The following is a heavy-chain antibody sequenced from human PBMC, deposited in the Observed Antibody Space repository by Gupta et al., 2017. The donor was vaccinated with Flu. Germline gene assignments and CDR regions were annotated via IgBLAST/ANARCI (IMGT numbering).Heavy chain of an antibody. V-gene: IGHV3-30*03. CDR1: GLLFSSYG. CDR2: MSNDGSDN. J-gene: IGHJ4*02. CDR3: ARYTEWKYFDY. D-gene: IGHD3-3*01. Sequence: VQLVESGGGVVQPGRSLRLSCPTSGLLFSSYGMPWVRQAPGKGLGWLTGMSNDGSDNDYADAVRGRFTISRDNSKNTLFLQMNSLRAEDTAVYYCARYTEWKYFDYWGQGTLVTVSS.